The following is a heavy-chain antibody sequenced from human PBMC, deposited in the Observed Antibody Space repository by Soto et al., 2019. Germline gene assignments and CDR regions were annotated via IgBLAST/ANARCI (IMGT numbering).Heavy chain of an antibody. J-gene: IGHJ5*02. CDR3: ASPKVAFYNWFDP. V-gene: IGHV4-39*01. D-gene: IGHD3-3*02. CDR2: IYYSGST. CDR1: GGSISSSSYY. Sequence: SETLSLTCTVSGGSISSSSYYWGWIRQPPGKGLEWIGSIYYSGSTYYNPSLKSRVTISVDTSKNQFSLKLSSVTAADTAVYYCASPKVAFYNWFDPWGQGTLVTVSS.